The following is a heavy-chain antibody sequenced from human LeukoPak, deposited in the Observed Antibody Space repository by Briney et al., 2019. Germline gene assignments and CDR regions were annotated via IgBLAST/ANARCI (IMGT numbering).Heavy chain of an antibody. CDR3: ARGNPRYSSGWYGFGY. D-gene: IGHD6-19*01. V-gene: IGHV4-4*07. CDR1: GGSISRYY. J-gene: IGHJ4*02. Sequence: PSETLSLTCSVSGGSISRYYWNWIRQPAGKGLEWIGRIYTSGSTNYNPSLKSRVTMSVDTSKNQFSLKLSSVTAADTAVYYCARGNPRYSSGWYGFGYWGQGTLVTVSS. CDR2: IYTSGST.